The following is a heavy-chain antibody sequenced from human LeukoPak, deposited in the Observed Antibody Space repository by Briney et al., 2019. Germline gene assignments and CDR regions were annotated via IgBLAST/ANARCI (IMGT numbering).Heavy chain of an antibody. CDR2: IYYSGST. Sequence: GSLRLSCAASGFTFSNAWMSWVRQAPGKGLEWIGYIYYSGSTNYNPSLKSRVTISVDTSKNQFSLKLSSVTAADTAVYYCARRRDGYSARYFDYWGQGTLVTVSS. CDR1: GFTFSNAW. V-gene: IGHV4-59*08. D-gene: IGHD5-24*01. CDR3: ARRRDGYSARYFDY. J-gene: IGHJ4*02.